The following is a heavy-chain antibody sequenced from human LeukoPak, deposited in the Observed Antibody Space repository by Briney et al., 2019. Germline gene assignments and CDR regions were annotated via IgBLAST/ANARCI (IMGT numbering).Heavy chain of an antibody. V-gene: IGHV1-8*01. J-gene: IGHJ6*03. Sequence: ASVKVSCKASGYTFTSYDINWVRQATGQGLEWMGWMNPNSGNTGYAQKFQDRVTMTRNTSISTAYMELSSLRSEDTAVYYCARGGPYYDFWSGYRYYYYMDVWGKGTTVTVSS. CDR3: ARGGPYYDFWSGYRYYYYMDV. CDR2: MNPNSGNT. D-gene: IGHD3-3*01. CDR1: GYTFTSYD.